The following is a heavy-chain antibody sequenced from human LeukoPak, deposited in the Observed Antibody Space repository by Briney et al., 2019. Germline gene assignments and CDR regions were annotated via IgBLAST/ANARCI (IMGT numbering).Heavy chain of an antibody. Sequence: ASETLSLTCTVSGGSISSYYWSWIRQPPGKGLEWIGYIYYSGSTNYNPSLKSRVTISVDTSKNQFSLKLSSVTAADTAVYYCARGGSSWFLDAFDIWGQGTMVTVSS. D-gene: IGHD6-13*01. CDR1: GGSISSYY. CDR2: IYYSGST. J-gene: IGHJ3*02. V-gene: IGHV4-59*01. CDR3: ARGGSSWFLDAFDI.